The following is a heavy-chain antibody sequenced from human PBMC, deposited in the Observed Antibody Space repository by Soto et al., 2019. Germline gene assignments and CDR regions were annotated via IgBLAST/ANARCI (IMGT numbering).Heavy chain of an antibody. CDR3: ARDLMVKGNLDY. V-gene: IGHV1-69*13. CDR1: GGTFSSYA. CDR2: IIPIFGTA. D-gene: IGHD5-18*01. J-gene: IGHJ4*02. Sequence: ASVKVSCRASGGTFSSYASSWVRQAPGQGLEWMGGIIPIFGTANYAQKFQGRVTITADESTSTAYMELSSLRSEDTAVYYCARDLMVKGNLDYWGQGTLVTVSS.